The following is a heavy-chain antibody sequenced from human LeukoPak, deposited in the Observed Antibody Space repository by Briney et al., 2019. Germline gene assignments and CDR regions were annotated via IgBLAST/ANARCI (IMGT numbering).Heavy chain of an antibody. J-gene: IGHJ3*02. V-gene: IGHV4-59*01. CDR3: ARDLSAAFDI. Sequence: SETLSLTCTVSGGSISSYYWSRIRQPPGKGLEWIGYIYYSGSTNYNPSLKSRVTISVDTSKNQFSLKLSSVTAADTAVYYCARDLSAAFDIWGQGTMVTVSS. CDR1: GGSISSYY. CDR2: IYYSGST.